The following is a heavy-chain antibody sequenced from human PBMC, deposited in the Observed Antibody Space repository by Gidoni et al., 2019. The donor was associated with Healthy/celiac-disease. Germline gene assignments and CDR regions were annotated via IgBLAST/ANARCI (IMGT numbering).Heavy chain of an antibody. J-gene: IGHJ6*02. D-gene: IGHD1-26*01. V-gene: IGHV3-73*02. CDR2: IRSKANSYPK. CDR1: GFTFSGSA. Sequence: EVQLVESGGGLVQPGGSLTLPCAASGFTFSGSAMHWVRQASGKGRELVCRIRSKANSYPKAYAASVKGRFTISRDDSKNTAYLQMNSLKTEDTAVYYCTRHELPEVEDYYYYGMDVWGQGTTVTVSS. CDR3: TRHELPEVEDYYYYGMDV.